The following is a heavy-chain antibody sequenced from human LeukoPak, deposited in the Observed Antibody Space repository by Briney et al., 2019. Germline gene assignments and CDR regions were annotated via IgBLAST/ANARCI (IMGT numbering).Heavy chain of an antibody. CDR2: ISAYNGNT. J-gene: IGHJ4*02. Sequence: GASVKVSCKASGYTFTSYGISWVRQAPGQGLEWMGWISAYNGNTNYAQKLQGRVTMTTDTSTSTAYMELRSLRSDDTAVYYCATDVSLGYCSGGSCYLGYWGQGTLVTVSS. D-gene: IGHD2-15*01. CDR1: GYTFTSYG. CDR3: ATDVSLGYCSGGSCYLGY. V-gene: IGHV1-18*01.